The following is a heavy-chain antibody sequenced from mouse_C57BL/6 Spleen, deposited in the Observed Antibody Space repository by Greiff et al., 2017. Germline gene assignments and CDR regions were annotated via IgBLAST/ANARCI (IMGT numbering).Heavy chain of an antibody. D-gene: IGHD2-4*01. Sequence: VQLQQSGPELVKPGASVKISCKASGYSFTGYYMNWVQQSPEKSLEWIGEINPSTGGTTYNQKFKAKATLTVDKSSSTAYMQLKSLTYEDAAVYYCASYYDYGAWFAYWGQGTLVTVSA. CDR3: ASYYDYGAWFAY. CDR1: GYSFTGYY. CDR2: INPSTGGT. V-gene: IGHV1-42*01. J-gene: IGHJ3*01.